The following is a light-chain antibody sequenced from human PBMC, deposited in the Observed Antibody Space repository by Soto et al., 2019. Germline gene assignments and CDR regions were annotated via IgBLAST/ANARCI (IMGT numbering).Light chain of an antibody. CDR1: QSVSSNF. CDR2: GAS. V-gene: IGKV3-20*01. Sequence: EIVLTQSPGTLSLSPGDRATLSCRASQSVSSNFLAWYQRKPGQAPRLLIYGASIRATGIPDRFSGSGSGTYFTLTIRRLEPEDFAMYFCHQYGSSPRTFGQGTKVEIK. J-gene: IGKJ1*01. CDR3: HQYGSSPRT.